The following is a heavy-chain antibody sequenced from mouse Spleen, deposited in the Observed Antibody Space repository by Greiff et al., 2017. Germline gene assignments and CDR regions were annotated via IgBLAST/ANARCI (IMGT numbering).Heavy chain of an antibody. CDR2: IDPSDSYT. CDR3: ARGDYDKGGYDYFDY. Sequence: QVQLQQPGAELVMPGASVKLSCKASGYTFTSYWMHWVKQRPGQGLEWIGEIDPSDSYTNYNQKFKGKATLTVDKSSSTAYMELRSLTSEDSAVYYCARGDYDKGGYDYFDYWGQGTTLTVSS. CDR1: GYTFTSYW. V-gene: IGHV1-69*01. D-gene: IGHD2-4*01. J-gene: IGHJ2*01.